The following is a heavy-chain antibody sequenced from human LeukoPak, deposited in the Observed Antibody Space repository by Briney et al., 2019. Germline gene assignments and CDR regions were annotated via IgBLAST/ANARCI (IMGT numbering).Heavy chain of an antibody. D-gene: IGHD3-22*01. J-gene: IGHJ3*02. V-gene: IGHV5-10-1*01. CDR3: ARLRLDYYDSSGSDKSYAFDI. CDR2: IDPSDSYT. CDR1: GYSFTSYC. Sequence: GESLKISCKGSGYSFTSYCISWVRQMPGTGLEWMGRIDPSDSYTNYSPSFQGHVTISADKSISTAYLQWSSLKASDTAMYYCARLRLDYYDSSGSDKSYAFDIWGQGTMVTVSS.